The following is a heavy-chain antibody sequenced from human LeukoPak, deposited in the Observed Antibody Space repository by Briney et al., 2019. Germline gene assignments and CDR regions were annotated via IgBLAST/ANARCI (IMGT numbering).Heavy chain of an antibody. J-gene: IGHJ4*02. CDR3: ARFGQMGLFDY. CDR1: GFTFSSYS. V-gene: IGHV3-21*01. CDR2: ISSSSSYI. Sequence: GGSLRLSCAASGFTFSSYSMNWVRQAPGKGLEWVSSISSSSSYIYYADSVKGRFTISRDNAKNSLYLQMNSLRAEDTAVYYCARFGQMGLFDYWGQGTLVTVSS. D-gene: IGHD3-16*01.